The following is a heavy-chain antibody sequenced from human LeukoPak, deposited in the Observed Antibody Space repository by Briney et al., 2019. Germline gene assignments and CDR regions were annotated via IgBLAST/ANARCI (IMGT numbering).Heavy chain of an antibody. V-gene: IGHV4-59*01. CDR2: IYYSGSA. CDR1: GSSIGNYY. D-gene: IGHD6-13*01. Sequence: SETLSLTCTVSGSSIGNYYWSWIRQPPGKGLEWIGYIYYSGSANHNPSLKSRVTISVDTSKNQFSLKLSSVTAADTAVYYCARVTATTGIRYFDYWGQGTLVTVSS. J-gene: IGHJ4*02. CDR3: ARVTATTGIRYFDY.